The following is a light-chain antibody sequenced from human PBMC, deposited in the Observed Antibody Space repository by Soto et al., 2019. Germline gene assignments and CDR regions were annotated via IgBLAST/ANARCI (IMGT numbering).Light chain of an antibody. Sequence: ERVGTRSPSALSESAGERVTLSCRASQSISFNLAWYQQKPGQDPRLLIYDASERATGIPARFSGSESGTDFTLTISSLEPEDFAVYYCQQRSNWPLTFGQGTRLEIK. V-gene: IGKV3-11*01. J-gene: IGKJ5*01. CDR3: QQRSNWPLT. CDR2: DAS. CDR1: QSISFN.